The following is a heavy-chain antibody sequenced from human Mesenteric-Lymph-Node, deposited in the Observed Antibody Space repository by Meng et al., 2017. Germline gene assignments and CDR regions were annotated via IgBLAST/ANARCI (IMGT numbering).Heavy chain of an antibody. V-gene: IGHV1-18*01. J-gene: IGHJ4*02. D-gene: IGHD3-9*01. CDR3: ARVTTGTLDY. CDR1: GLTFSSHW. CDR2: ISAYNGNT. Sequence: GESLKISCVVSGLTFSSHWMSWVRQAPGQGLEWMGWISAYNGNTNYAQKLQGRVTMTTDTSTSTAYMELRSLRSDDTAVYYCARVTTGTLDYWGQGTLVTVSS.